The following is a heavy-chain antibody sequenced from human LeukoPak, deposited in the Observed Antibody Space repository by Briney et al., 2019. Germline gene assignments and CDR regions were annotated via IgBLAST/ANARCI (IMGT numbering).Heavy chain of an antibody. CDR2: INGDGSTT. CDR1: GFSFRSCW. CDR3: ASLVGGYYPPVEAFDV. J-gene: IGHJ3*01. V-gene: IGHV3-74*01. D-gene: IGHD3-3*01. Sequence: GGSLRLSCAASGFSFRSCWMHWVRQAPGKELVWVSRINGDGSTTNYADSVRGRFTISSDNAKNTLYIQMNSLRADDSAVYFCASLVGGYYPPVEAFDVWGQGTMVTVSS.